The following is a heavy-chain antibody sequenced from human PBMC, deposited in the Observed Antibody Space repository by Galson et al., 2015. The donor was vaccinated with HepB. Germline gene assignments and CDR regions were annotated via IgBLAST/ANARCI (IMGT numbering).Heavy chain of an antibody. CDR1: GYTFTSYA. CDR2: INAGNGNT. V-gene: IGHV1-3*01. D-gene: IGHD3-22*01. Sequence: SVKVSCKASGYTFTSYAMHWVRQAPGQRLEWMGWINAGNGNTKYSQKCQGRVTITRDTSASTAYMELSSLRSEDTAVYYCARPLYYDSSGYYPYYYWGQGTLVTVSS. CDR3: ARPLYYDSSGYYPYYY. J-gene: IGHJ4*02.